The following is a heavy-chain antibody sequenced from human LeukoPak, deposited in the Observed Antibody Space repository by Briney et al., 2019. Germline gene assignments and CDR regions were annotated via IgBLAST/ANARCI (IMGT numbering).Heavy chain of an antibody. V-gene: IGHV3-7*03. Sequence: GGSLRLSCAASGFTFSTYWMSWVRQAPGKGLEWVAIIKQDGSEEYYVDSVKGRFTISRDNAKNSLYLQMNSLRAEDTAVYYCARDWGPTGDRFDYWGQGTLVTVSS. CDR2: IKQDGSEE. D-gene: IGHD7-27*01. CDR3: ARDWGPTGDRFDY. J-gene: IGHJ4*02. CDR1: GFTFSTYW.